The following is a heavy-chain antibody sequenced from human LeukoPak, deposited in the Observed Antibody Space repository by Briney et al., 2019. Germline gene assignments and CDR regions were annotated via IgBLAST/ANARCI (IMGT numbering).Heavy chain of an antibody. CDR1: GGTFRSYA. CDR3: AHRQEDWTGYSLDNWFDP. CDR2: IIPIFGTA. Sequence: GASVKVSCKASGGTFRSYAISWVRQAPGQGLEWMGGIIPIFGTANYAQKFQGRVTITADKSTSTAYMELSSLRSEDTAVYYCAHRQEDWTGYSLDNWFDPWGQGTLVTVSS. J-gene: IGHJ5*02. D-gene: IGHD3/OR15-3a*01. V-gene: IGHV1-69*06.